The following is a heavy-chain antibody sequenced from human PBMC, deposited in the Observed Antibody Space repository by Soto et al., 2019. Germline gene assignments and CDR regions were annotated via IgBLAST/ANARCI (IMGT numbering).Heavy chain of an antibody. V-gene: IGHV4-34*01. D-gene: IGHD3-22*01. J-gene: IGHJ5*02. Sequence: SETLSLTCAVYGGSFSGYYWSWIRQPPGKGLEWIGEINHSGSTNYNPSLKSRVTISVDTSKNQFSLKLSSVTAADTAVYYCARAWYYYDSSGYFVGPAYNWFDPWGQGTLVTVSS. CDR1: GGSFSGYY. CDR2: INHSGST. CDR3: ARAWYYYDSSGYFVGPAYNWFDP.